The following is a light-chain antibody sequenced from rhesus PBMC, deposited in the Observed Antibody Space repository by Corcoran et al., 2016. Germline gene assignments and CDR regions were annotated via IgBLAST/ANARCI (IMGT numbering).Light chain of an antibody. CDR1: ETVNNY. J-gene: IGKJ3*01. V-gene: IGKV1-74*01. CDR3: QHNYGTPFT. Sequence: DIQLTQSPSSLSASVGDTVTITCRASETVNNYLNWYQQKPGKAPKLLIFEASNLQGGVPPRFSGSGSGTDYTLIISSLQSEDVATYYCQHNYGTPFTFGPGTKLDIK. CDR2: EAS.